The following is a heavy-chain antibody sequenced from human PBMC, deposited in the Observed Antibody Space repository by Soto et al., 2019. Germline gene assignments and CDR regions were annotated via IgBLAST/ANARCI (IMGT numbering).Heavy chain of an antibody. V-gene: IGHV3-74*01. CDR1: GFFFNDKW. CDR3: ARGGAMGVDH. CDR2: IDGHSGTT. Sequence: GGSLRLSCTASGFFFNDKWIHWVRQAPGKGLVWVARIDGHSGTTNYADSVRGRFTISRDNAKNTVYLHLNTLTDEDTAVYYCARGGAMGVDHWGQGTLVTVSS. J-gene: IGHJ4*02. D-gene: IGHD1-26*01.